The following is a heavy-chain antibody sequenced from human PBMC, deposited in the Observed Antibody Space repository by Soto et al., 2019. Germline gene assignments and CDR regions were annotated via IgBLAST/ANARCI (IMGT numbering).Heavy chain of an antibody. V-gene: IGHV4-31*03. CDR1: GGSISSGGYY. CDR3: ARTPKENYYDSSGYQTYYFDY. CDR2: IYYSGST. Sequence: QVQLQESGPGLVKPSQTLSLTCTVSGGSISSGGYYWSWIRQHPGKGLEWIGYIYYSGSTYYNPSLKSRVTISVDTSKNQFSLKLSSVTAADTAVYYCARTPKENYYDSSGYQTYYFDYWGQGTLVTVSP. D-gene: IGHD3-22*01. J-gene: IGHJ4*02.